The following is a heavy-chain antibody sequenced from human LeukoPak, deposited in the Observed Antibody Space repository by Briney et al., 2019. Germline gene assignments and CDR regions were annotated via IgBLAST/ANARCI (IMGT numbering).Heavy chain of an antibody. CDR3: AKASWVSNVDAVL. Sequence: GGSLTLSCAAVGFTFKNYAMSWVRQSPARGLEWVSGLSGDGETFYADSVKGRFPLSRDHSRNTVFLQLNNLRVEDTAIYYCAKASWVSNVDAVLWGQGTVVTVSS. V-gene: IGHV3-23*01. CDR1: GFTFKNYA. D-gene: IGHD3-16*01. CDR2: LSGDGET. J-gene: IGHJ4*02.